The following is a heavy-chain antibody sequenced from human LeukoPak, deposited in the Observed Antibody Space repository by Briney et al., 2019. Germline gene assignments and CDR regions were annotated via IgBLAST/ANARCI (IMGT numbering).Heavy chain of an antibody. CDR2: IYYSGST. J-gene: IGHJ5*02. Sequence: SETLSLTCTVSGGSTSSSSYYWGWIRQPPGKGLEWIGSIYYSGSTYYNPSLKSRVTISVDTSKNQFSLKLSSVTAADTAVYYCARQAVVYCSGGSCYGGWFDPWGQGTLVTVSS. CDR1: GGSTSSSSYY. CDR3: ARQAVVYCSGGSCYGGWFDP. V-gene: IGHV4-39*01. D-gene: IGHD2-15*01.